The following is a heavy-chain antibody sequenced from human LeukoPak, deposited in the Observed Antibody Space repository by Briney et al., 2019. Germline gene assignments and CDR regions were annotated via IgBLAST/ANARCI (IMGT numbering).Heavy chain of an antibody. CDR1: GGSISSGGYS. D-gene: IGHD2-15*01. J-gene: IGHJ4*02. Sequence: SETLSLTCAVSGGSISSGGYSWSWIRQPPGKGLEWIGYIYHSGSTYYNPSLKSRVTISVDRSKNQFSLKLSSVTAADTAVYYCARGFVAATFPYYFDYWGQGTLVTVSS. V-gene: IGHV4-30-2*01. CDR2: IYHSGST. CDR3: ARGFVAATFPYYFDY.